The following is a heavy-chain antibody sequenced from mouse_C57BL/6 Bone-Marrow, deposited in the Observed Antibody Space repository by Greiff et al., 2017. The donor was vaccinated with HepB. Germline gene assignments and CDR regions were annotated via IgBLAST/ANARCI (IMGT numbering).Heavy chain of an antibody. J-gene: IGHJ4*01. CDR1: GYTFTSYW. V-gene: IGHV1-69*02. Sequence: VQLKQPGAELVKPGASVKMSCKASGYTFTSYWITWVKQRPGQGLEWIGVIDPSDSYTNYNQKFKGKATLTVDTSSSTAYMQLSSLTSEDSAVYYCARPPPTVSGYYAMDYWGQGTSVTVSS. CDR2: IDPSDSYT. D-gene: IGHD1-1*01. CDR3: ARPPPTVSGYYAMDY.